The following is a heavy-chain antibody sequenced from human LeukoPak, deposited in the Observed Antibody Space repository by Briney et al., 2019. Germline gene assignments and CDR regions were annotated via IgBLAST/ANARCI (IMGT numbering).Heavy chain of an antibody. Sequence: GESLKISCKGSGYTFTSYWISWVRQMPGKGLEWMGRIDPSDSYTGYSPSFQGHVTISADKSISTAYLQWSSLKDSDTAMYYCARSGGYYFDSWGQGILVTVSS. CDR2: IDPSDSYT. CDR3: ARSGGYYFDS. CDR1: GYTFTSYW. J-gene: IGHJ4*02. V-gene: IGHV5-10-1*01. D-gene: IGHD6-19*01.